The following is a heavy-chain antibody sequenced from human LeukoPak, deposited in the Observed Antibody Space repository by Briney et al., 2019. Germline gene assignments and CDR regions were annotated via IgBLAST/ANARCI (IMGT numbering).Heavy chain of an antibody. D-gene: IGHD2/OR15-2a*01. Sequence: PGGSLRLXCAASGFTFSSYWMHWVRQAPGKGLVWVSRINSDGSSTSYADSVKGRFTISRDNAKNTLYLQMNSLRAEDTAVYYCARELLGPWYFDLWGRGTLVTVSS. J-gene: IGHJ2*01. CDR1: GFTFSSYW. CDR3: ARELLGPWYFDL. V-gene: IGHV3-74*01. CDR2: INSDGSST.